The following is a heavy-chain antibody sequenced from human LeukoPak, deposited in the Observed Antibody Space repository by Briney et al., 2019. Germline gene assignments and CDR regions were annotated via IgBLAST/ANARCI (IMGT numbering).Heavy chain of an antibody. CDR1: GGSISSYY. D-gene: IGHD6-13*01. CDR2: IYYSGST. Sequence: PSETLSLTCTVSGGSISSYYWSWIRQPPGKGLEWIGYIYYSGSTNYNPSLKSRVTISVDTSKNQFSLKLSSVTAADTAVYYCARHPRRLLGYIAAAGTGFDYWGQGTLVTVSS. CDR3: ARHPRRLLGYIAAAGTGFDY. J-gene: IGHJ4*02. V-gene: IGHV4-59*08.